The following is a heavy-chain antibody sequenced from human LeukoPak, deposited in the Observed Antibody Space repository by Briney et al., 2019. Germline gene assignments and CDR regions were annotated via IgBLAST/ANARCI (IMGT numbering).Heavy chain of an antibody. CDR2: ISSSSSTI. D-gene: IGHD1-26*01. V-gene: IGHV3-48*01. CDR3: AREWERTGFRAPASTDY. Sequence: GGSLRLSCAASGFTFSSYSMNWVRQAPGKGLEWVSYISSSSSTIYYADSVKGRFTISRDNAKNSLYLQMNSLRAEDTAVYYCAREWERTGFRAPASTDYWGQGTLVTVSS. J-gene: IGHJ4*02. CDR1: GFTFSSYS.